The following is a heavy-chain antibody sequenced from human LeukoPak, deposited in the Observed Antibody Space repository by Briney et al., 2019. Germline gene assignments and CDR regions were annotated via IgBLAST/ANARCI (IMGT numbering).Heavy chain of an antibody. J-gene: IGHJ4*02. CDR3: ASRQPLLTR. CDR2: ISSSSSTI. CDR1: GFTFSSYS. Sequence: PGGSLRLSCAASGFTFSSYSMNWVRQAPGKGLEWVSYISSSSSTIYYADSVKGRFTISRDNAKNSLYLQMNSLRAEDTAVYYCASRQPLLTRWGQGTLVTVSS. D-gene: IGHD2-21*02. V-gene: IGHV3-48*04.